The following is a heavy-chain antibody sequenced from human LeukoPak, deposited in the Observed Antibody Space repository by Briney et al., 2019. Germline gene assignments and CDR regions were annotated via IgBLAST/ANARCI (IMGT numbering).Heavy chain of an antibody. D-gene: IGHD1-26*01. CDR2: INSSTIYT. Sequence: GGSLRLSCADSGFTCCDYYITGIRQAPGKGLEWLSYINSSTIYTNYADSVKGRFTISRDNAKNSLYLQMNSLRAEDTAVYYCARDGALVSGSNWYLDLWGRGTQVTVSS. CDR1: GFTCCDYY. V-gene: IGHV3-11*06. J-gene: IGHJ2*01. CDR3: ARDGALVSGSNWYLDL.